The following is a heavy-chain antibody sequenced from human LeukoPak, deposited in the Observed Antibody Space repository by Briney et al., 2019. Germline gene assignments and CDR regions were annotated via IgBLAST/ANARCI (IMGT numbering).Heavy chain of an antibody. Sequence: GGSLRLSCVASGFIFRDYAMGWVRQAPGKGLEWVATINKNGAEMFYADSVKGRFTISRDNSKNTLNMHLRSLRADDTAVYYCAKHDGWELRDYCFDYWGQGTLVTASP. CDR3: AKHDGWELRDYCFDY. CDR2: INKNGAEM. J-gene: IGHJ4*02. V-gene: IGHV3-23*01. D-gene: IGHD1-26*01. CDR1: GFIFRDYA.